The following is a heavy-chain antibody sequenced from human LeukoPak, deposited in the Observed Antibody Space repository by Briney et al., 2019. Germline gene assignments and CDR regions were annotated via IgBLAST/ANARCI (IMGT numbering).Heavy chain of an antibody. D-gene: IGHD4-17*01. CDR2: IYYSGST. CDR1: GGSISSYY. V-gene: IGHV4-59*01. Sequence: PSETLSLTCTVSGGSISSYYWSWIRQPPGKGLEWIGYIYYSGSTNYNPSLKSRVTISVDTSKNQFSLKLSSVTAADTAVYYCARRTVTNYYYYYMDVWGKGTTVTVSS. CDR3: ARRTVTNYYYYYMDV. J-gene: IGHJ6*03.